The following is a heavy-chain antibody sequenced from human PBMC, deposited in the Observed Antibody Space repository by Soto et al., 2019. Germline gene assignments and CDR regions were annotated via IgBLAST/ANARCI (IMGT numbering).Heavy chain of an antibody. CDR2: FDPEDGET. J-gene: IGHJ5*02. CDR1: GYTLTELS. CDR3: ATDVAYYYDSSGYYFLSS. D-gene: IGHD3-22*01. V-gene: IGHV1-24*01. Sequence: ASVKVSCKVSGYTLTELSMHWLRQAPGKGLEWMGGFDPEDGETIYAQKFQGRVTMTEDTSTDTAYMELSSLRSEDTAVYYCATDVAYYYDSSGYYFLSSWGQGTLVTVSS.